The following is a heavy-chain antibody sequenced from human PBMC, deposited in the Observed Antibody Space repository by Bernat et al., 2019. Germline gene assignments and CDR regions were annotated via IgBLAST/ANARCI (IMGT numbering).Heavy chain of an antibody. CDR2: ISGSGGNT. CDR1: GFPFSSYA. CDR3: ALKDTAKDNFDY. V-gene: IGHV3-23*04. Sequence: VQLVESGGGVVQPGTSLRLSCAASGFPFSSYAMAWVRQAPGKGLEWVSGISGSGGNTFYTDSVKGRFTIFRDNSKSTLYLQMSSLRAEDTAVYYCALKDTAKDNFDYWGQGTLVTVSS. D-gene: IGHD5-18*01. J-gene: IGHJ4*02.